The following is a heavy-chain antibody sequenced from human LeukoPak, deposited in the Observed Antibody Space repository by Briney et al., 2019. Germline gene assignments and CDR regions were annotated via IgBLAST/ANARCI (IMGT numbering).Heavy chain of an antibody. Sequence: GGTLRLSCAASGFTVSSNYMSWVRQAPGKGLEWVSVIYSGGSTYYADSVKGRFTISRDNSKNTLYLQMNSLRAEDTAVYYCARARYYGSGYYYMDVWGKGTTVTISS. CDR1: GFTVSSNY. CDR2: IYSGGST. J-gene: IGHJ6*03. V-gene: IGHV3-53*01. CDR3: ARARYYGSGYYYMDV. D-gene: IGHD3-10*01.